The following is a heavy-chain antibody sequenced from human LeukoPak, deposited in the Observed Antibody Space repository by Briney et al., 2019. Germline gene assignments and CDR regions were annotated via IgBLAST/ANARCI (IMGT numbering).Heavy chain of an antibody. Sequence: GGSLRLSCAASGFIFSGYWMHCVRQPPGKGLVWVSRITSDGSGIGYADSVKGRFSTSRDNAKNTLYLQMNSLRAEDTAVYYCASGRLVGAPDYWGQGTLVTVSS. V-gene: IGHV3-74*01. J-gene: IGHJ4*02. CDR3: ASGRLVGAPDY. CDR2: ITSDGSGI. CDR1: GFIFSGYW. D-gene: IGHD1-26*01.